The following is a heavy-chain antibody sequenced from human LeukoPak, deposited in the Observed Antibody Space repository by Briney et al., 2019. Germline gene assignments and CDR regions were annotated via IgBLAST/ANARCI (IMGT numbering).Heavy chain of an antibody. J-gene: IGHJ4*02. CDR1: GFTFSSYA. CDR3: ARGRDGWSSYYFDY. D-gene: IGHD3-16*01. V-gene: IGHV3-23*01. CDR2: ISGSGGST. Sequence: PGGSLRLSCAASGFTFSSYAMSWVRQAPGKGLEWVSAISGSGGSTYYADSVKGRFTISRDNSKNTLYLQMNSLRAEDTAVYYCARGRDGWSSYYFDYWGQGTLVTVSS.